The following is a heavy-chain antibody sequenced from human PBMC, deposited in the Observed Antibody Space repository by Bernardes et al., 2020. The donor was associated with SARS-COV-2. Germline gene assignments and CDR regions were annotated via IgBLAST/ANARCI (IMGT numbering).Heavy chain of an antibody. J-gene: IGHJ4*02. CDR3: ARVRGQEYYFDY. CDR2: ISSSSSYI. CDR1: GFTFSTYS. V-gene: IGHV3-21*01. Sequence: GGSLRLSCAASGFTFSTYSMNWVRQAPGKGLEWVSSISSSSSYIYYADSVKGRFTISRDNAKNSLYLQMNSLRAEDTAVYYCARVRGQEYYFDYWGQGTLVTVSS. D-gene: IGHD3-10*01.